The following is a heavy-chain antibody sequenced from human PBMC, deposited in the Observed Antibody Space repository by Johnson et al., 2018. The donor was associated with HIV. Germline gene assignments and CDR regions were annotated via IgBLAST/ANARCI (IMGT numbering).Heavy chain of an antibody. D-gene: IGHD1-26*01. CDR3: AKPLRWDFAVDAFDI. V-gene: IGHV3-30-3*01. CDR2: ISYDGSNK. J-gene: IGHJ3*02. Sequence: QVQLVESGGGVVQPGRSLRLSCVASRFTFSSYAMHWVRQAPGKGLEWVALISYDGSNKYYADSVKGRFTISRDNSKNTLYLQMNSLRAEDTAVYYCAKPLRWDFAVDAFDIWGQGTMVTVSS. CDR1: RFTFSSYA.